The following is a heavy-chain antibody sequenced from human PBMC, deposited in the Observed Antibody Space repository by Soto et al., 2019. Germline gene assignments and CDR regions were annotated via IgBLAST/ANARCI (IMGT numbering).Heavy chain of an antibody. CDR1: GYTFTTFL. D-gene: IGHD2-2*01. CDR2: IDPGDTYA. J-gene: IGHJ5*01. V-gene: IGHV5-10-1*01. CDR3: ARIYCNTTTCDSWFDS. Sequence: PXESLKSFRTGFGYTFTTFLLSWVRQMPGKGLEWMGRIDPGDTYATYSPAFQGHVTISADKATSTAYLQWSSLKASDTAMYYCARIYCNTTTCDSWFDSWGQGTLVTVSS.